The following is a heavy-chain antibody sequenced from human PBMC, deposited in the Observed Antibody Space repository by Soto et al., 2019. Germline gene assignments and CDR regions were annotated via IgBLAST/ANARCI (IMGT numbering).Heavy chain of an antibody. J-gene: IGHJ4*02. Sequence: GASVKVSCKASGGTFSSYAISWVRQAPGQGLEWMGGIIPIFGTANYAQKFQGRVTITADESTSTAYMELSSLRSEDTAVYYCAREKYYYDSSGYYPLGYFDYWGQGTLVTVSS. D-gene: IGHD3-22*01. CDR1: GGTFSSYA. CDR3: AREKYYYDSSGYYPLGYFDY. CDR2: IIPIFGTA. V-gene: IGHV1-69*13.